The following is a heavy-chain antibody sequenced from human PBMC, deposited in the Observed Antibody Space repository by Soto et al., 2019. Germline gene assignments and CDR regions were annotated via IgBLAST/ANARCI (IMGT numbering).Heavy chain of an antibody. Sequence: ASVKVSCKASGYTFTSYGINWVRQAPGQGLEWMGWMNPNSGNTGYAQKFQGRVTMTRNTSISTAYMELSSLRSEDTAVYYCARGRRGVVVVPAAAFDYWGQGTLATV. D-gene: IGHD2-2*01. CDR2: MNPNSGNT. CDR1: GYTFTSYG. V-gene: IGHV1-8*02. CDR3: ARGRRGVVVVPAAAFDY. J-gene: IGHJ4*02.